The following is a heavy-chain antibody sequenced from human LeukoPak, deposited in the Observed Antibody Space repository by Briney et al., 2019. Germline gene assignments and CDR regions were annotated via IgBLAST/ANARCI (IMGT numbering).Heavy chain of an antibody. D-gene: IGHD6-19*01. V-gene: IGHV3-30*04. J-gene: IGHJ4*02. CDR1: GFTFSSYA. Sequence: GGSLRLSCAASGFTFSSYAMHWVRQAPGKGLEWVAVISYDGSNKYYADSVKGRFTIARDNSKNTLYLQMNSLRAEDTAVYYCARASGQGIAVAGKTRGTYFDYWGQGTLVTVSS. CDR3: ARASGQGIAVAGKTRGTYFDY. CDR2: ISYDGSNK.